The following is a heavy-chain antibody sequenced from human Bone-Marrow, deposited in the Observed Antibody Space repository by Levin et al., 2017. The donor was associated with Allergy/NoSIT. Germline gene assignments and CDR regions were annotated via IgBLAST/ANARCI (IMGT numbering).Heavy chain of an antibody. J-gene: IGHJ6*02. CDR3: ARFRGEPCTGSGCYMGDYYALDV. Sequence: RGESLKISCKGSGYKFSDYWIGWVRQMPGKGLECMGIIYPGDSDSRYSPSFQGQVSFSADKSISTAYMQWSSLKASDSGMYYCARFRGEPCTGSGCYMGDYYALDVWGQGNTVTVSS. CDR1: GYKFSDYW. V-gene: IGHV5-51*01. D-gene: IGHD2-8*02. CDR2: IYPGDSDS.